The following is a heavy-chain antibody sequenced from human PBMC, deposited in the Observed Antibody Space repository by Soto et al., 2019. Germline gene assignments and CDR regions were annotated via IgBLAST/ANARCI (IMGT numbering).Heavy chain of an antibody. D-gene: IGHD2-21*01. J-gene: IGHJ3*02. CDR2: ISGSGGST. V-gene: IGHV3-23*01. Sequence: RKGLEWVSAISGSGGSTYYADSVKGRFTISRDNSKNTLYLQMNSLRAEDTAVFYSEDGIGGRVPAVEIWRNRTMVTVSS. CDR3: EDGIGGRVPAVEI.